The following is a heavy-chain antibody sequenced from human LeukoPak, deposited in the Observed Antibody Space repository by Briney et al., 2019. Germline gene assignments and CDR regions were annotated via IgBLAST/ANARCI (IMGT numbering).Heavy chain of an antibody. CDR3: ARGIPQRD. V-gene: IGHV3-74*03. CDR2: MNSDGSRT. Sequence: GGSLRLSCTGSGFTFSTDWMHWVRQAPGKGLVWVSRMNSDGSRTSYADSVKGRFTISRDNAKNTLYLQMNSLRAEDTAIYYCARGIPQRDWGQGTLVTVSS. CDR1: GFTFSTDW. J-gene: IGHJ4*02.